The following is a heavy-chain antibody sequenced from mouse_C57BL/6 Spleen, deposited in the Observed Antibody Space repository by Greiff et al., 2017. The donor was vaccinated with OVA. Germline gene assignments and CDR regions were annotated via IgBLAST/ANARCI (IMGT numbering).Heavy chain of an antibody. D-gene: IGHD1-1*01. Sequence: VQLQQSGPELAKPGASVKISCKASGYSFTGYYMNWVKQSPEKSLEWIGEINPSTGGTTYNQKFKAKATLTVDKSSSTAYMQLKSLTSEDSAVYYCARGTTVVATDYAMDYWGQGTSVTVSS. V-gene: IGHV1-42*01. CDR3: ARGTTVVATDYAMDY. CDR2: INPSTGGT. CDR1: GYSFTGYY. J-gene: IGHJ4*01.